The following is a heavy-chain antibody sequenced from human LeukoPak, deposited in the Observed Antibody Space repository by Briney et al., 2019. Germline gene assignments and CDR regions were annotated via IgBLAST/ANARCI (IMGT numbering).Heavy chain of an antibody. CDR2: SSGSGGST. V-gene: IGHV3-23*01. D-gene: IGHD5-18*01. CDR3: AKDVDTSMVSLFDA. CDR1: GSTFNTYA. Sequence: GGSLRLSCAASGSTFNTYAMSWVRQAPGKGLEWVSGSSGSGGSTNYADSVKGRFTIFRDNSKNTLYLQMNSLRAEDTAVYYCAKDVDTSMVSLFDAWGQGTLVTVSS. J-gene: IGHJ4*02.